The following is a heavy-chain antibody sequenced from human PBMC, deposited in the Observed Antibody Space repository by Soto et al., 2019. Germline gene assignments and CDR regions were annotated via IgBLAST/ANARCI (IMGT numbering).Heavy chain of an antibody. CDR3: ATQGALGYCSSTSCYALDY. J-gene: IGHJ4*02. D-gene: IGHD2-2*01. V-gene: IGHV1-69*02. CDR2: IIPILGIA. Sequence: QVQLVQSGAEVKEPGSSVKVSCKASGGTFSSYTISWVRQAPGQGLEWMGRIIPILGIANYAQKFQGRVTITADKSTSTAYMELSSLRSDDTAVYYCATQGALGYCSSTSCYALDYWGQGTLVTVSS. CDR1: GGTFSSYT.